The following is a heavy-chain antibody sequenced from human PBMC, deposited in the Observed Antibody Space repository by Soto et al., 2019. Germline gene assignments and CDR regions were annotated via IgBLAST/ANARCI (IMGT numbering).Heavy chain of an antibody. CDR2: ISFEGNTQ. CDR1: GFTLSRYG. CDR3: ARGAEHQLLSRDYFYGMDV. J-gene: IGHJ6*02. V-gene: IGHV3-30*05. Sequence: TGGSLRLSCAASGFTLSRYGMHWVRQAPGKGLEWVAVISFEGNTQYYADSVKGRFTISRDNSKDTLSLQIHSLRPEDTAVYYCARGAEHQLLSRDYFYGMDVWGQGTTVTVSS. D-gene: IGHD1-1*01.